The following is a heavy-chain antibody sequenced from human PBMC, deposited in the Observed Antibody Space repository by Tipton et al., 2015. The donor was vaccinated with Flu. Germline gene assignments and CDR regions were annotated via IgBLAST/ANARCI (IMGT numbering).Heavy chain of an antibody. CDR2: ICYSGST. J-gene: IGHJ2*01. CDR1: GGSISSYY. D-gene: IGHD6-13*01. CDR3: ARVSSSSSWSQDWYFDL. V-gene: IGHV4-59*01. Sequence: SLSCTVSGGSISSYYWSWIRQPPGKGLEWIGYICYSGSTNYNPSLKSRVTISVDTSKNQFSLKLSSVTAADTAVYYCARVSSSSSWSQDWYFDLWGRGTLVTVSS.